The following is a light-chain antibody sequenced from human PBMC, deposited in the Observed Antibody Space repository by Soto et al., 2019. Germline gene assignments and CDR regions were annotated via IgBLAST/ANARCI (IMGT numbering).Light chain of an antibody. CDR3: QQYGSSPTIT. CDR2: GAS. J-gene: IGKJ5*01. V-gene: IGKV3-20*01. CDR1: QSVSSSY. Sequence: EILLTQYPGTLSLSPGERATLSWGAGQSVSSSYLAWYQQKPCQAPRLLIYGASSRATGIPDRFSGSGSGTDFTLPISRLETEDFAVYYCQQYGSSPTITFGHGTRLEI.